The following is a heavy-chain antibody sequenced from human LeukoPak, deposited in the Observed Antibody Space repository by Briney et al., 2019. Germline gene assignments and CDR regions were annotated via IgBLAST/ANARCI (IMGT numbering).Heavy chain of an antibody. CDR2: IYTSGST. V-gene: IGHV4-61*02. J-gene: IGHJ4*02. D-gene: IGHD3-9*01. CDR3: AGLRYFDWSLDY. CDR1: SGSISSGNYY. Sequence: PSQTLSLTCTVSSGSISSGNYYWSWIRQPAGKGLEWIGRIYTSGSTNYNPSLKSRVTISVDTSKNQFSLKLSSVTAADAAVYYCAGLRYFDWSLDYWGQGTLVTVSS.